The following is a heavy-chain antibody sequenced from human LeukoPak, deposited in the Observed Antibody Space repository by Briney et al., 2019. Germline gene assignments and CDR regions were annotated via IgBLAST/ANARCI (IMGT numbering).Heavy chain of an antibody. V-gene: IGHV3-15*04. Sequence: GGSLRLSCAASGFIFSNAWMSWVRQAPGKGLEWVCRIDTKTAGGAAANAAPVQGRFTISRDDSKNTRYLQMKGLKSEDTAVYYCTPHRGYSSGPTFDYWGQRALVTVSS. J-gene: IGHJ4*02. CDR3: TPHRGYSSGPTFDY. CDR1: GFIFSNAW. CDR2: IDTKTAGGAA. D-gene: IGHD6-25*01.